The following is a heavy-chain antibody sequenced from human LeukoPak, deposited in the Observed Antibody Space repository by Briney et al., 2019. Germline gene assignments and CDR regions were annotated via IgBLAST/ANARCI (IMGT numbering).Heavy chain of an antibody. CDR3: VREAVNDYGDYVFWFDP. CDR1: GFTFSSYS. CDR2: ISSNNSTI. V-gene: IGHV3-48*02. J-gene: IGHJ5*02. Sequence: GGSLRLSCAASGFTFSSYSMNWVRQAPGKGLEWVSYISSNNSTIYYADSVKGRFTISRDNAENSLYLQMNSLRDEDTAVYYCVREAVNDYGDYVFWFDPWGQGTLVTVSS. D-gene: IGHD4-17*01.